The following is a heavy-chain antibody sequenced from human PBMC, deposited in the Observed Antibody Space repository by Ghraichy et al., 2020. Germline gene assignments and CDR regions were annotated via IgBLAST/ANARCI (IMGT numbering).Heavy chain of an antibody. CDR1: GDSVSNNGAA. Sequence: SQTLSLTCAISGDSVSNNGAAWNWIRQSPSRGLEWLGRTYYRSKWYNTYAVSVKSRIIINPDTSKNQFSLQLNSVTPEDTAVYYCARVGLSYDFFDPWGQGTLVTVSS. D-gene: IGHD3/OR15-3a*01. CDR2: TYYRSKWYN. J-gene: IGHJ5*02. V-gene: IGHV6-1*01. CDR3: ARVGLSYDFFDP.